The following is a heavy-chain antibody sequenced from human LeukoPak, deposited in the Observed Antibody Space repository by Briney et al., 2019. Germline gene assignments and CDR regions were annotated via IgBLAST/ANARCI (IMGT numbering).Heavy chain of an antibody. V-gene: IGHV4-34*01. CDR2: INHSGRT. CDR1: GGSFSGYY. D-gene: IGHD3-9*01. J-gene: IGHJ4*01. Sequence: SETLCLTCAVYGGSFSGYYWSWIREPPGKGLEWIGEINHSGRTNYHPHLQRRVTISVDTSKNQFSLKLSSVTAAGTAVYYCARSHDILTGLQSLYFDYWGQGTLVTVSS. CDR3: ARSHDILTGLQSLYFDY.